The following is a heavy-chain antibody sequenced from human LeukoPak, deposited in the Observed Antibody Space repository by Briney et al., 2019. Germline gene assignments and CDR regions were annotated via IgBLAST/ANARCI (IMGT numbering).Heavy chain of an antibody. CDR1: GDSISNFY. D-gene: IGHD3-16*01. V-gene: IGHV4-59*01. CDR3: ARGVVITFGGAADD. CDR2: IYYSGST. Sequence: PSETLSLTCTVSGDSISNFYWSWIWHRPRKGQEWGWYIYYSGSTNYNPSLKSRVTISIDTSKNQFSLQLSSVTAADTAVYYCARGVVITFGGAADDWGQGTLVTVSS. J-gene: IGHJ4*02.